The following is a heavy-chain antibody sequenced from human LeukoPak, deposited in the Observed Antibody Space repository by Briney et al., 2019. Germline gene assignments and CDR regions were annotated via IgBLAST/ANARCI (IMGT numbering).Heavy chain of an antibody. CDR2: FDPEDGET. CDR3: ARAHYYGSGSYYLAPFIGYNYGMDV. D-gene: IGHD3-10*01. CDR1: GYTLTELS. J-gene: IGHJ6*02. V-gene: IGHV1-24*01. Sequence: ASVKVSCKVSGYTLTELSMHWVRQAPGKGLEWMGGFDPEDGETIYAQKFQGRVTMTEDTSTDTAYMELSSLRAEDTAVYYCARAHYYGSGSYYLAPFIGYNYGMDVWGQGTTVTVSS.